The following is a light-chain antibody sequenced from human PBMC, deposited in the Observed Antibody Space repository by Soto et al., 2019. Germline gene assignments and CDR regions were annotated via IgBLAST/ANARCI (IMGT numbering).Light chain of an antibody. CDR1: SGRIASNY. CDR2: ENN. V-gene: IGLV6-57*01. Sequence: FMLTQPHSVSESPGKTVTISCTRSSGRIASNYVQWYQQRPGSSPTTVIYENNQRPSGVTDRFSGSIHSSSNSASLTISGLKSDDEADYYCQSYGSSGRVFGGGTKLTVL. J-gene: IGLJ3*02. CDR3: QSYGSSGRV.